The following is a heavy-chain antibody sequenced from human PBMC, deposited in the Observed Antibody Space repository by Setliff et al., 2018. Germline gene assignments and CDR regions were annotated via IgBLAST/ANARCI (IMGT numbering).Heavy chain of an antibody. V-gene: IGHV4-34*01. J-gene: IGHJ6*03. CDR1: GGTFSDYY. D-gene: IGHD2-8*01. Sequence: SETLSLTCATSGGTFSDYYWTWIRQPPGKGLEWIGEINHSGSTDYNPSLKSRVTISVDTSKNQFSLNLSSVTAADTAVYYCARGRRGVPYYYYYYMDVWGKGTTVTVSS. CDR3: ARGRRGVPYYYYYYMDV. CDR2: INHSGST.